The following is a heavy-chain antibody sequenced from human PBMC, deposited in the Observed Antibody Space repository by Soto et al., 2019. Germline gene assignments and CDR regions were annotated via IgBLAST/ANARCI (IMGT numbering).Heavy chain of an antibody. J-gene: IGHJ4*02. CDR3: TTDPASIVGATSHFDY. Sequence: EVQLVESGGGLVKPGGSLRLSCAASGFTFSNAWMSWVRQAPGKGLEWVGRIKSKTDGGTTDYAAPVKGRFTISRDDSKNTLYLQMNSLKTEDTAVYYCTTDPASIVGATSHFDYWGQGTLVTVSS. CDR2: IKSKTDGGTT. V-gene: IGHV3-15*01. CDR1: GFTFSNAW. D-gene: IGHD1-26*01.